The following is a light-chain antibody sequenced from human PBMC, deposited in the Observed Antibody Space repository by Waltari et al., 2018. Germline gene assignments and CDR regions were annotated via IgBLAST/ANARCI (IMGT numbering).Light chain of an antibody. CDR3: QQYGTPQGYI. CDR2: GAS. CDR1: QRVSSNY. J-gene: IGKJ2*01. V-gene: IGKV3-20*01. Sequence: EIVLTQSPGTLSLSPGETATLSCRANQRVSSNYFAWYQKKAVQSPRLLIYGASNRASGVPDRFSGRVSGAEFTLTISRLDPEDFAVYYCQQYGTPQGYIFGQGTKVDI.